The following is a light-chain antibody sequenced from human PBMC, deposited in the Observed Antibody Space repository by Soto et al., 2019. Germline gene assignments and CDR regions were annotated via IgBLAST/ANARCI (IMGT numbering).Light chain of an antibody. CDR3: AAWDDSLSGHVV. V-gene: IGLV1-47*01. CDR2: RNN. J-gene: IGLJ2*01. CDR1: SSNIGSNH. Sequence: QSVLTQPPSASGTPGQRVTISCSGSSSNIGSNHVYWYQQLPGTAPKLLIYRNNQRPSGVPDRFSGSKSGTSASLAISGLRSEDEAYYYCAAWDDSLSGHVVFGGGTKLTVL.